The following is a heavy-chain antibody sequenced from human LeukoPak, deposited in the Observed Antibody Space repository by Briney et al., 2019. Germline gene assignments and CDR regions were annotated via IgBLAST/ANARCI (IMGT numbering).Heavy chain of an antibody. CDR3: ARDPAFYGSGDQ. V-gene: IGHV4-4*07. J-gene: IGHJ4*02. Sequence: SETLSLTCIVSDDSISNYYWSWIRQPAGKGLEWIGRVFVSGSTDYNPSLESRVNMSIDTSKNEISLKLSSMTAADTAVYYCARDPAFYGSGDQWGQGTLVTVSS. CDR1: DDSISNYY. CDR2: VFVSGST. D-gene: IGHD3-10*01.